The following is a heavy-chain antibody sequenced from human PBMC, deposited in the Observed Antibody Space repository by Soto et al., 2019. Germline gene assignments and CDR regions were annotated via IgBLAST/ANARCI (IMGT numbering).Heavy chain of an antibody. CDR3: VKERSGHSYAES. CDR2: ISGSGDRT. Sequence: EVQLLESGGGLVQPGGFLRLSCAASGFTFSNYAMSWLRQPPGKGLEWVSAISGSGDRTYYADSVKGRFTISRDNSKNTLYLQMNSLRVEASAVYYCVKERSGHSYAESWGQVTLVTVSS. J-gene: IGHJ5*02. D-gene: IGHD5-18*01. V-gene: IGHV3-23*01. CDR1: GFTFSNYA.